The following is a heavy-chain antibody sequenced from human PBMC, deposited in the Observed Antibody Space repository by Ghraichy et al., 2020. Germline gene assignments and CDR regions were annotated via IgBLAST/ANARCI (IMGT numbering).Heavy chain of an antibody. CDR2: INTGNGDT. D-gene: IGHD1-14*01. CDR3: ARNLPKMDYMDV. V-gene: IGHV1-3*04. J-gene: IGHJ6*03. CDR1: GYRFTTYA. Sequence: ASVKVSCKTSGYRFTTYAMHWVRQAPGQRLEWMGWINTGNGDTLYSQKFQGRVTISRDTSASTAYMELISLRYEDTAVYYCARNLPKMDYMDVWGKGTTVTVSS.